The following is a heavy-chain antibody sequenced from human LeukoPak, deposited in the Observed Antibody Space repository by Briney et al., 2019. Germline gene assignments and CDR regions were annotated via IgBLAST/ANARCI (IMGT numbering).Heavy chain of an antibody. D-gene: IGHD1-1*01. CDR1: GGSISSFF. CDR2: IHYSGST. J-gene: IGHJ4*02. Sequence: PSETLSLTCTVSGGSISSFFWSWIRQPPGEGLEWIGYIHYSGSTNYNPSLKSRVTISLDTSKNQFSLKLSSVTAADTAVYYCASLLPTWYIDYWGQGTLVTVSS. V-gene: IGHV4-59*01. CDR3: ASLLPTWYIDY.